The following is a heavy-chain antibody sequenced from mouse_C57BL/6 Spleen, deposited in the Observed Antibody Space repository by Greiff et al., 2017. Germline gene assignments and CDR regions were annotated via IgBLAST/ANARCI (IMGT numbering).Heavy chain of an antibody. CDR2: ISSGSSTI. CDR3: ARSDPYYYGSSSYAMDY. V-gene: IGHV5-17*01. CDR1: GFTFSDYG. J-gene: IGHJ4*01. D-gene: IGHD1-1*01. Sequence: EVKLVESGGGLVKPGGSLKLSCAASGFTFSDYGMHWVRQAPEKGLEWVAYISSGSSTIYYADTVKGRFTISRDNAKNTLFLQMTSLRSEDTAMYYCARSDPYYYGSSSYAMDYWGQGTSVTVSS.